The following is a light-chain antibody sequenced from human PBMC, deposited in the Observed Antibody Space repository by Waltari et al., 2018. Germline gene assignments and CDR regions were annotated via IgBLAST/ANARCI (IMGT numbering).Light chain of an antibody. V-gene: IGKV3-20*01. Sequence: IVLTQSPGTLSLSPGDVATLSCRTSQSVSTSYVAWYQQKPGQAPRPLISDPSSRATGIPDRFSGSGSGTDFTLTISSLKPEDFAVYYCQLYDSAWTFGQGTKVEIK. CDR1: QSVSTSY. CDR3: QLYDSAWT. CDR2: DPS. J-gene: IGKJ1*01.